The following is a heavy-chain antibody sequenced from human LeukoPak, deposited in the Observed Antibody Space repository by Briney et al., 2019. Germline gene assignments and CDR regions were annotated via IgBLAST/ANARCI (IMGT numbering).Heavy chain of an antibody. J-gene: IGHJ4*02. CDR3: ASYPRNIPTPPFDY. D-gene: IGHD2-21*01. V-gene: IGHV1-2*02. CDR1: GYTFTAQY. CDR2: INPINGDT. Sequence: GASVKVSCRTSGYTFTAQYMHWVRQAPGQGLEWMGWINPINGDTKYAQSFLGRVTMTRDTSTTTAYMELSSLRSDDTAIYFCASYPRNIPTPPFDYWGQGTLVTVSP.